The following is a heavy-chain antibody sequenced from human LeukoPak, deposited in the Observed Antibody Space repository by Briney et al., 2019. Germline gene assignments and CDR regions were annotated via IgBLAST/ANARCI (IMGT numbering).Heavy chain of an antibody. CDR3: ARVAKIAAAGERYFDY. CDR1: GYTFTGYY. V-gene: IGHV1-2*02. Sequence: GASVKVSCKASGYTFTGYYMHWVRQAPGQGLEWMGWINPNSGGTNYAQKFQGRVTMTRDTSISTAYMELSRLRPDDTAVYYCARVAKIAAAGERYFDYWGQGTLVTVSS. D-gene: IGHD6-13*01. CDR2: INPNSGGT. J-gene: IGHJ4*02.